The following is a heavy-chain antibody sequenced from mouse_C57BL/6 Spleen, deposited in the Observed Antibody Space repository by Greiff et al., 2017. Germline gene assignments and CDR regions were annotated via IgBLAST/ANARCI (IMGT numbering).Heavy chain of an antibody. CDR2: IYPGSGSK. CDR1: GYTFTSYW. Sequence: QVQLQQPGAELVKPGASVKMSCKASGYTFTSYWITWVKQRPGQGLEWIGDIYPGSGSKNYNEKFKSKATLTVDTSSSTAYMQLSSLTYEDSAVYYCAVYYGSREAMDYWGQGTSVTVSS. CDR3: AVYYGSREAMDY. V-gene: IGHV1-55*01. J-gene: IGHJ4*01. D-gene: IGHD1-1*01.